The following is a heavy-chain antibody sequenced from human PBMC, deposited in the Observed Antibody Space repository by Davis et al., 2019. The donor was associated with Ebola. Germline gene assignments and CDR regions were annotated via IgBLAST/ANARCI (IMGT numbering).Heavy chain of an antibody. CDR1: GASISSGGYY. V-gene: IGHV4-31*03. J-gene: IGHJ4*02. D-gene: IGHD3-16*01. Sequence: SETLSLTCTVSGASISSGGYYWSWVRQHPGKGLEWIGYIYNSGDTYNNPSLQSRLTISMDTSKNQFSLKLRSVTAADTAVYFCARRIDDGGYIDFLDYWGQGTLVTVSS. CDR3: ARRIDDGGYIDFLDY. CDR2: IYNSGDT.